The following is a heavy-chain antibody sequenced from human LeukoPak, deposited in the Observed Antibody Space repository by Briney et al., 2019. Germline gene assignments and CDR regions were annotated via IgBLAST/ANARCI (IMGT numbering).Heavy chain of an antibody. CDR3: ARAEAGSGWGKLDY. Sequence: SETLSLTCAVYGGSFSGYYWSWIRQPPGKGLEWIGEISHSGSTNYNPSLKSRVTISVDTSKNQFSLKLSSVTAADTAVYYCARAEAGSGWGKLDYWGQGTLVTVSS. CDR2: ISHSGST. J-gene: IGHJ4*02. D-gene: IGHD6-19*01. V-gene: IGHV4-34*01. CDR1: GGSFSGYY.